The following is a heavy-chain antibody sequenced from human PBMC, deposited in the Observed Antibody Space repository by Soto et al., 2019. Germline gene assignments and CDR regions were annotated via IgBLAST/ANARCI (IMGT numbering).Heavy chain of an antibody. Sequence: SETLSLTCAVYGGSFSGYYWSWIRQPPGKGLEWIGEINHSGSTNYNPSLKSRVTISVDTSKNQFSLKLSSVTAADTAVYYCARGRGYCSSTSSSYYYYYGMDVCGQGTTVT. CDR1: GGSFSGYY. CDR3: ARGRGYCSSTSSSYYYYYGMDV. V-gene: IGHV4-34*01. J-gene: IGHJ6*02. D-gene: IGHD2-2*01. CDR2: INHSGST.